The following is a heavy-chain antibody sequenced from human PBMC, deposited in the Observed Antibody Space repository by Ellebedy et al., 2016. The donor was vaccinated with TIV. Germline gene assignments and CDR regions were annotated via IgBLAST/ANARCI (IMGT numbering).Heavy chain of an antibody. CDR1: GYTFTSFD. V-gene: IGHV1-8*03. D-gene: IGHD6-19*01. J-gene: IGHJ6*02. CDR2: MKPDSGSI. Sequence: ASVKVSCKASGYTFTSFDISWVRQATGQGLEWMGWMKPDSGSIAYGQKFQGRVTITRDTSASTAYMELSSLRSEDTAVYYCARDRSSGWFDYYYYGMDVWGQGTTVTVSS. CDR3: ARDRSSGWFDYYYYGMDV.